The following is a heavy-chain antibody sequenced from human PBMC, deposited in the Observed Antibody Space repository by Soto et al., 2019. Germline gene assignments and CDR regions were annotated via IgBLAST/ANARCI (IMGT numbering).Heavy chain of an antibody. CDR2: INPVGGTT. CDR1: GYTFTNYY. V-gene: IGHV1-46*01. D-gene: IGHD1-1*01. CDR3: ARNDKSGLDF. J-gene: IGHJ4*02. Sequence: VPLVQSGAELRKPGASVKVSCKASGYTFTNYYMHWVRQAPGQGLEWMGFINPVGGTTSYAQKFQGRVSRTRDTSTSTLYMELSSLRSEDTAVYYCARNDKSGLDFWGQGTLVTVSS.